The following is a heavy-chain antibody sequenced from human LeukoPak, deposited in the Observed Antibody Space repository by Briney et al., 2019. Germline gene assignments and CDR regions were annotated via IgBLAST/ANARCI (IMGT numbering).Heavy chain of an antibody. CDR2: ISAYNGNT. D-gene: IGHD2-2*01. CDR3: ARDGHCSSTSCYLPTGYYYYGMDV. Sequence: ASVKVPCKASGYTFTSYGISWVRQAPGQGLEWMGWISAYNGNTNYAQKLQGRVTMTTDTSTSTAYMELRSLRSDDTAVYYCARDGHCSSTSCYLPTGYYYYGMDVWGQGTTVTVSS. CDR1: GYTFTSYG. V-gene: IGHV1-18*01. J-gene: IGHJ6*02.